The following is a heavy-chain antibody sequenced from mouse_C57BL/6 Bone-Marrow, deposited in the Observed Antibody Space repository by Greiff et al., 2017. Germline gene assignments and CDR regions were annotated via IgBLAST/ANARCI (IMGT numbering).Heavy chain of an antibody. Sequence: EVMLLESGGGLVKPGGSLKLSCAASGFTFSDYGMHWVRQAPEKGLEWVAYISSGSSTIYYADTVKGRFTISRDNAKNTLFLQMTRLGSEDTAMYYCARPGSYAMDYWGQGTSVTVSS. CDR2: ISSGSSTI. CDR1: GFTFSDYG. V-gene: IGHV5-17*01. CDR3: ARPGSYAMDY. J-gene: IGHJ4*01.